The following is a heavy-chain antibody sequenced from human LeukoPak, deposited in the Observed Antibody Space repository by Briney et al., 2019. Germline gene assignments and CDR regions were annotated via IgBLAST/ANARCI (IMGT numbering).Heavy chain of an antibody. J-gene: IGHJ4*02. CDR3: ARERVAHYYGSGSYYFGPDY. D-gene: IGHD3-10*01. Sequence: SETLSLTCAVYGGSFSGYYWSWIRQPSGKGLEWIGEINHSGSTNYNPSLKSRVTISVDTSKNQFSLKLSSVTAADTAVYYCARERVAHYYGSGSYYFGPDYWGQGTLVTVSS. V-gene: IGHV4-34*01. CDR2: INHSGST. CDR1: GGSFSGYY.